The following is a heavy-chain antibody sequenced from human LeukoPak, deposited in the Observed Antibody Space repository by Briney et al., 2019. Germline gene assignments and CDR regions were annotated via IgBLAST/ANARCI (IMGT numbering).Heavy chain of an antibody. Sequence: GGSLRLSCAASGFTVSSNYMSWVRQAPGKGLEWVSVIYSGGSTYYADSVKGRFTISRDNSKNTLYLQMNSLRAEDTAVYYCAREAYGGNESFDYWGQETLVTVPS. J-gene: IGHJ4*02. V-gene: IGHV3-66*01. CDR3: AREAYGGNESFDY. CDR1: GFTVSSNY. D-gene: IGHD4-23*01. CDR2: IYSGGST.